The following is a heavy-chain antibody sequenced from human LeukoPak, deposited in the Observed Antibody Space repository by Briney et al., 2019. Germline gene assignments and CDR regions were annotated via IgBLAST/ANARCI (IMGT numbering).Heavy chain of an antibody. CDR2: ISSSGSTI. D-gene: IGHD6-19*01. V-gene: IGHV3-48*03. CDR1: GFTYSSYE. CDR3: AGVAVAGYDY. J-gene: IGHJ4*02. Sequence: GGSLRLSCAASGFTYSSYEMNWLRQAPGKGLEWVSYISSSGSTIYYADSVKGRFTISRDNAKTSLYLQMNSLRAEDTAVYYCAGVAVAGYDYWGQGTLVTVSS.